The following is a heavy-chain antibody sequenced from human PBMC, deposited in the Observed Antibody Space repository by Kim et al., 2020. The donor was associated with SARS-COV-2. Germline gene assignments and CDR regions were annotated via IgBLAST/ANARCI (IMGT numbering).Heavy chain of an antibody. J-gene: IGHJ4*02. V-gene: IGHV3-74*01. CDR1: GFTFSNYW. CDR3: ASLSRVSASAHDY. Sequence: GGSLRLSCVASGFTFSNYWMHWVRQAPGKGLVWVSRINSDGATTTYADSVKGRFTISRDNAKNTLYLQMNSLRAEDTALYYCASLSRVSASAHDYWGQGT. D-gene: IGHD2-2*01. CDR2: INSDGATT.